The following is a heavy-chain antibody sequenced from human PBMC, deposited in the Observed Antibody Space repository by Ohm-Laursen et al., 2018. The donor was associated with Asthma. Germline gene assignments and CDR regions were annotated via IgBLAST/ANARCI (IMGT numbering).Heavy chain of an antibody. D-gene: IGHD4-17*01. CDR1: GFTFSSYA. J-gene: IGHJ4*02. CDR3: AKGVTDYGDYAGSVDY. V-gene: IGHV3-23*01. Sequence: SLRLSCAASGFTFSSYAMSWVRQAPGKGLEWVSAISGSGGSTYYADSVKGRFTISRDNSKNTLYLQMNSLRAEDTAVYYCAKGVTDYGDYAGSVDYWGQGTLVTVSS. CDR2: ISGSGGST.